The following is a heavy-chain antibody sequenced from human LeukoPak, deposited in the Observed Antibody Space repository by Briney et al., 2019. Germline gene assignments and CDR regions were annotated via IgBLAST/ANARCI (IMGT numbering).Heavy chain of an antibody. Sequence: QPGRSLRLSCAASGFTFSSYAMHWVRQAPGKGREWVAVISYDGSNKYYADSVKGRFTISRDNSRNTLYLQMNSLRAEDTAVYYCAKPHFDYWGQGALVTVSS. V-gene: IGHV3-30*04. CDR3: AKPHFDY. CDR1: GFTFSSYA. J-gene: IGHJ4*02. CDR2: ISYDGSNK.